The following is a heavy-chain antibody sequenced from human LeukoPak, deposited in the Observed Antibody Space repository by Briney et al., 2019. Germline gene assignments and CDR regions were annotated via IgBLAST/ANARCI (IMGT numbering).Heavy chain of an antibody. D-gene: IGHD4-23*01. V-gene: IGHV3-23*01. Sequence: GGSLRLSCAASGFTFSSYAMSWVRQAPGKGLEWVSAISGSGGSTYYADSVKGRFTISRDNAKNTLYLQMNSLSADDTAVYYCAARWGYYFDSWGQGTLVTVSS. J-gene: IGHJ4*02. CDR3: AARWGYYFDS. CDR1: GFTFSSYA. CDR2: ISGSGGST.